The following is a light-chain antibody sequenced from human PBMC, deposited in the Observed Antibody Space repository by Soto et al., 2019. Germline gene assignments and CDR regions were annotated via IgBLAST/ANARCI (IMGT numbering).Light chain of an antibody. J-gene: IGKJ4*01. CDR2: DAS. CDR3: QQYNDVPLT. CDR1: QDINNF. Sequence: DIQMTQSPSSLSASVGDRVTITCQASQDINNFLNWYQQKPGQAPSLLIYDASKLEVGVPARFSGRGSGNDFSFTISSLQPEDIATYYCQQYNDVPLTFGGGTRVEI. V-gene: IGKV1-33*01.